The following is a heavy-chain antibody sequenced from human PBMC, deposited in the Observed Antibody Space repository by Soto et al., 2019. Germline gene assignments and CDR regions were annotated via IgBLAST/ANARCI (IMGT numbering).Heavy chain of an antibody. J-gene: IGHJ4*02. CDR2: IYYSGST. D-gene: IGHD6-25*01. CDR1: GVSDTSASYY. Sequence: QVQLQESGPGLAKPSETLSLTCTVSGVSDTSASYYWSWVRQPPGKGLEWIGHIYYSGSTTYNPSLKSRVTISLDTAKNLLSLKLNSVTAADTAVYYCARGPYTSATVSFDYWGQGTLVTVSS. V-gene: IGHV4-61*03. CDR3: ARGPYTSATVSFDY.